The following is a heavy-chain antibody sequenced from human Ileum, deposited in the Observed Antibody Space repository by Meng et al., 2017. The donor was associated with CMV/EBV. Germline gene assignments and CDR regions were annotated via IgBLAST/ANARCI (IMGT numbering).Heavy chain of an antibody. CDR3: ARESLRGVLPAP. Sequence: GESLKISCATSGFSFSTYEMHWVRQAPGKGLEWLSYITSDSATVYYADSVKGRFTVSRDNAKNSLFLQMNSLRAEDTAVYYCARESLRGVLPAPWGQGTRVTVSS. J-gene: IGHJ5*02. CDR2: ITSDSATV. CDR1: GFSFSTYE. V-gene: IGHV3-48*03. D-gene: IGHD1-1*01.